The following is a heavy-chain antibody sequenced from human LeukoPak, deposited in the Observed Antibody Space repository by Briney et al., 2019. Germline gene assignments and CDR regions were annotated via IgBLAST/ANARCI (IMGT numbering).Heavy chain of an antibody. J-gene: IGHJ3*02. CDR1: GFTFSSYA. CDR2: ISGIGGTT. Sequence: PGGSLRLSCAASGFTFSSYAMSWVRQAPGKGLEWVSVISGIGGTTYFADSVKGRFTISRDNSKNTLYLQINSLRAEDTAVYYCAKAGSVYPSDAFDIWGQGTMATVSS. V-gene: IGHV3-23*01. D-gene: IGHD3-16*02. CDR3: AKAGSVYPSDAFDI.